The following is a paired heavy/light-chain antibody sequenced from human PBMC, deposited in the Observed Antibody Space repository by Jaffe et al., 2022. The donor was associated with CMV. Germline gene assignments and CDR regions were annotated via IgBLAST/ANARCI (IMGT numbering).Light chain of an antibody. CDR1: QDINIY. CDR2: AAS. J-gene: IGKJ3*01. Sequence: DIQMTQSPSSLSASVGDRVTITCRASQDINIYLAWYQQKPGEVPKLLISAASTCQSGVPSRFSGGGSGTYFTLTITSLQPEDVATYYCQKYNSAPFTFGPGTKVDLK. CDR3: QKYNSAPFT. V-gene: IGKV1-27*01.
Heavy chain of an antibody. CDR3: ARELHTPSDF. V-gene: IGHV3-33*08. CDR1: GFSFSNYG. CDR2: IWFDGTEK. Sequence: QVQLVESGGGVVQPGRSLRLSCAASGFSFSNYGMHWVRQVPGKGLEWVAVIWFDGTEKHYADSVKGRFTISRDNSKNTLYLQMNSLRAEDTAIYYCARELHTPSDFWGQGTLVTVSS. J-gene: IGHJ4*02.